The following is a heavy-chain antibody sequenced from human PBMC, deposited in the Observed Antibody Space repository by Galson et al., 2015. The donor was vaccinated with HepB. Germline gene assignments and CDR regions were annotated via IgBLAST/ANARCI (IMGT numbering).Heavy chain of an antibody. CDR2: FDPEDGET. D-gene: IGHD5-24*01. J-gene: IGHJ3*02. Sequence: SVKVSCKVSGYTLTELSMHWVRQAPGKGLEWMGGFDPEDGETIYAQKFQGRVTMTEDTSTDTAYMELSSLRSEDTAVYYCATAPARLQKKFDAFDIWGQGTMVTVSS. CDR3: ATAPARLQKKFDAFDI. V-gene: IGHV1-24*01. CDR1: GYTLTELS.